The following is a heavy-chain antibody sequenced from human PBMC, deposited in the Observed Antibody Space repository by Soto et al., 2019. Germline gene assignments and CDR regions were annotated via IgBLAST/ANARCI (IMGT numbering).Heavy chain of an antibody. Sequence: QVQLVQSGAEVKKPGASVKVSCKASGYTFSSYDINWVRQATGQGLEWMGWMNPTSGDTGYAQKFQGRVTMTRNTYITTAHMELYSLRSEDTAVYYCAKVSRRGSAIDFDYGGQGTLVTVSP. CDR1: GYTFSSYD. D-gene: IGHD3-10*01. CDR3: AKVSRRGSAIDFDY. J-gene: IGHJ4*02. V-gene: IGHV1-8*01. CDR2: MNPTSGDT.